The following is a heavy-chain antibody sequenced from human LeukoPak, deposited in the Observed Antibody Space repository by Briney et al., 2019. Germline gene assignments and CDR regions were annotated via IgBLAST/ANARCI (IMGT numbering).Heavy chain of an antibody. V-gene: IGHV4-59*02. D-gene: IGHD3-16*01. Sequence: SETLSLTCIVSGASVNSFYWNWIRQPPGKGLEWIGYIYYSGSPNYNPSLKSRVTMSIDTSKNQFSLKLNSVTAADTAVYFCARGRDLGQDYWGQGTLVTVSS. J-gene: IGHJ4*02. CDR3: ARGRDLGQDY. CDR2: IYYSGSP. CDR1: GASVNSFY.